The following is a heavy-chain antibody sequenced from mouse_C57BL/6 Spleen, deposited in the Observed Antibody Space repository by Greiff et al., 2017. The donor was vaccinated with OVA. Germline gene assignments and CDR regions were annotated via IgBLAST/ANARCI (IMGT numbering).Heavy chain of an antibody. Sequence: QVQLQQPGAELVKPGASVKLSCKASGYTFTSYWMQWVKQRPGQGLEWIGEIDPSDSYTNYNQKFKGKATLTVDTSSSTAYMQLRGLTSEDSAVYYCARATDYWGKGTTLTVSS. CDR1: GYTFTSYW. J-gene: IGHJ2*01. CDR3: ARATDY. V-gene: IGHV1-50*01. CDR2: IDPSDSYT.